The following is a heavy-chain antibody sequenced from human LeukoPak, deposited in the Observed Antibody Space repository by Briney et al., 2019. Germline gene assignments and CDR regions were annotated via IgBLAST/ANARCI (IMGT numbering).Heavy chain of an antibody. V-gene: IGHV3-30-3*01. Sequence: GGSLRLSCAAPGFTFSSYAMHWVRQAPGKGLEWVAVISYDGSSKYYADSVKGRFTISRDNSKNTLYLQMNSLRAEDTAVYYCFTVVALVAYWGQGTLVTVSS. CDR2: ISYDGSSK. CDR1: GFTFSSYA. CDR3: FTVVALVAY. D-gene: IGHD4-23*01. J-gene: IGHJ4*02.